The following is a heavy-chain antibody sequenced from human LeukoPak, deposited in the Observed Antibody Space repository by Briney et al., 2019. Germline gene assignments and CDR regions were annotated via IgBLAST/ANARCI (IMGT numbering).Heavy chain of an antibody. D-gene: IGHD6-6*01. CDR3: ARLTRLSTSPDRYYLDY. Sequence: KPSEPLSLTCTVSGDSISSYYWSWIRQPPGKGLEWIGYIYTSGGTNYIPSLKGRVTISIDTSKNQFSLKLSSVTAADSAVYYCARLTRLSTSPDRYYLDYWGQGTLVTVSS. CDR2: IYTSGGT. CDR1: GDSISSYY. J-gene: IGHJ4*02. V-gene: IGHV4-4*09.